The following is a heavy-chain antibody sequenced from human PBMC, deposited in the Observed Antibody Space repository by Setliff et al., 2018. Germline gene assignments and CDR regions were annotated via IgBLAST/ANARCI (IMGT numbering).Heavy chain of an antibody. CDR1: GYTFTSYG. V-gene: IGHV1-3*01. CDR2: INAANGDT. Sequence: ASVKVSCKASGYTFTSYGVHWVRQAPGQRLEWMGWINAANGDTKYSQKFQGRVTIMTDESTSTAYMELSSLTSEDTAVYYCAREGVHTWSSTDYHYYMDVWGRGTTVTVSS. J-gene: IGHJ6*03. CDR3: AREGVHTWSSTDYHYYMDV. D-gene: IGHD2-21*01.